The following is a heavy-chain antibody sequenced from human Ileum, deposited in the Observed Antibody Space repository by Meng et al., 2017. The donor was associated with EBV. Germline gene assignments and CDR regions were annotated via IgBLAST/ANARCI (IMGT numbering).Heavy chain of an antibody. CDR3: AKEEVSRRFDY. D-gene: IGHD5/OR15-5a*01. CDR1: GFTFSAYA. V-gene: IGHV3-30*18. Sequence: QVQLVESGGGVAQPGRSLRLSCAASGFTFSAYAIRQAPGKGLEWVAVISYDGSTKYYVDSVKGRFTISRDNSKSTLYLQMNSLRDEDTAVYYCAKEEVSRRFDYWGQGTLVTVSS. J-gene: IGHJ4*02. CDR2: ISYDGSTK.